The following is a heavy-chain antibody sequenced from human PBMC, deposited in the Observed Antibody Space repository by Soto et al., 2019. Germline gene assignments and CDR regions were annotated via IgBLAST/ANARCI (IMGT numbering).Heavy chain of an antibody. V-gene: IGHV3-23*01. J-gene: IGHJ6*03. CDR2: ISGSGGST. CDR1: GFTFSSYA. D-gene: IGHD2-2*01. Sequence: EVQLLESGGGLVQPGGSLRLSCAASGFTFSSYAMSWVRQAQGKGLEWVSAISGSGGSTYYADSVKGRFTISRDNSKNTLYLQMNSLRAEDTAVYYCAKDTGDIVVVPAAPMDVWGKGTTVTVSS. CDR3: AKDTGDIVVVPAAPMDV.